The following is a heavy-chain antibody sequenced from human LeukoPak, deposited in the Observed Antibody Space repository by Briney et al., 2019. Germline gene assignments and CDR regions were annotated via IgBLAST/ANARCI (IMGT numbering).Heavy chain of an antibody. CDR3: AKGPSGSSSGYLVSGAFDI. Sequence: GGSLRLSCAASGFTFSSYSMNWVRQAPGKGLEWVSSISSSSSYIYYADSVKGRFTISRDNAKNSLYLQTNSLRAEDTAVYYCAKGPSGSSSGYLVSGAFDIWGQGTMVTVSS. V-gene: IGHV3-21*01. J-gene: IGHJ3*02. CDR2: ISSSSSYI. D-gene: IGHD3-22*01. CDR1: GFTFSSYS.